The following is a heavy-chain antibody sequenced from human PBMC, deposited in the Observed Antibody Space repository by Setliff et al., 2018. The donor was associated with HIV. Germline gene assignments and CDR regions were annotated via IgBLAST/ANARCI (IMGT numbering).Heavy chain of an antibody. CDR3: ARAPRIFPESNHPHPPFDH. J-gene: IGHJ4*02. D-gene: IGHD3-3*01. CDR2: ISNFDRSI. Sequence: ASVKVSCKASGYTCTNYGVSWVRRAPGQGLEGMGWISNFDRSINYDDKFEGTITMTTDTSASTAHMELRGLISVDTAVYFCARAPRIFPESNHPHPPFDHWGQGTLVTVSS. CDR1: GYTCTNYG. V-gene: IGHV1-18*01.